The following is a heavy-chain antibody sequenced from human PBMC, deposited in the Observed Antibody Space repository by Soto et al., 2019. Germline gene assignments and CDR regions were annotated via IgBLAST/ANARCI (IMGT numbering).Heavy chain of an antibody. J-gene: IGHJ4*02. D-gene: IGHD3-22*01. V-gene: IGHV3-23*01. CDR2: INSSGGNT. CDR3: AKENIVALIRFDC. CDR1: GFTFSTYG. Sequence: GGSLRLSCAASGFTFSTYGMSWVRQAPGKGLEWVSDINSSGGNTYYADSVKGRFTISRDNSKNTLYLHMNSLRAGDTAVYYCAKENIVALIRFDCWGQGTLGTVSS.